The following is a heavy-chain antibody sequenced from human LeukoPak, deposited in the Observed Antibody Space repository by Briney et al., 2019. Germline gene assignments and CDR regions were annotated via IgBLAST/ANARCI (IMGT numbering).Heavy chain of an antibody. CDR3: ARVGKMCYYDSSGYLGAYYYYYMDV. CDR2: INHSGST. V-gene: IGHV4-34*01. J-gene: IGHJ6*03. Sequence: PSETLSLTCAVYGGSFSGYYWSWIRQPPGKGLEWIGEINHSGSTNYNPSLKSRVTISVDTSKNQFSLKLSSVTAADTAVYYCARVGKMCYYDSSGYLGAYYYYYMDVWGKGTTVTVSS. CDR1: GGSFSGYY. D-gene: IGHD3-22*01.